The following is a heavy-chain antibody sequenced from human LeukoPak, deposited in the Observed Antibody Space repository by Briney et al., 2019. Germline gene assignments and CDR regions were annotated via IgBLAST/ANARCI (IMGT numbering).Heavy chain of an antibody. CDR3: ARGHVDAPMVQFDY. Sequence: ASVKVSCKASGYTFTRYGINWVRQAPGQVLEWMGWISAYNGNTNYAQNLQGRVTMTTDTSTSTAYMELRRLRSDDTAVYYCARGHVDAPMVQFDYWGQGALVTVSS. V-gene: IGHV1-18*01. D-gene: IGHD5-18*01. CDR2: ISAYNGNT. J-gene: IGHJ4*02. CDR1: GYTFTRYG.